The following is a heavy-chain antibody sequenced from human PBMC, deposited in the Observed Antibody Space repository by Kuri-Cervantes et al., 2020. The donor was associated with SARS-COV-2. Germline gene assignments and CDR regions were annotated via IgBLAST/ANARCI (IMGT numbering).Heavy chain of an antibody. CDR1: GFTFRSYA. D-gene: IGHD4-17*01. Sequence: GESLKISCAASGFTFRSYAMCWVRQAPGTGLEWVSAISGSGGSTYYADSVKGRFTISRDNSKNTLYLQMNSLRAEDTAVYYCAKDVGTTVTTWDYYYGMDVWGQGTTVTVSS. CDR2: ISGSGGST. V-gene: IGHV3-23*01. CDR3: AKDVGTTVTTWDYYYGMDV. J-gene: IGHJ6*02.